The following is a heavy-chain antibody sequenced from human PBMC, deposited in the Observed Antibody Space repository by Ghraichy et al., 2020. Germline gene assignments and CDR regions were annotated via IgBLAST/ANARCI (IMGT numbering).Heavy chain of an antibody. V-gene: IGHV4-4*07. J-gene: IGHJ5*02. D-gene: IGHD1-26*01. CDR2: ISTSGST. CDR1: GGSISGYY. CDR3: ARDKREWDSNWFDP. Sequence: SETLSLTCTVSGGSISGYYWSWIRQPPGKGLEWIGRISTSGSTNYNPSLKSRVTISVDTSKNQFSLNLSSVTAADTAVYYCARDKREWDSNWFDPWGQGTLVTVSS.